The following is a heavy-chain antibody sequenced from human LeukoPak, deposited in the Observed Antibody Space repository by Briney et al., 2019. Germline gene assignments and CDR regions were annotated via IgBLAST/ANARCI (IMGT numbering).Heavy chain of an antibody. CDR3: ARDGGVGATADDAFDI. V-gene: IGHV3-11*04. Sequence: GGSLRLSCAASGFTFSDYYMSWIRQAPGKGLEWVSYISSSGSTIYYADSVKGRFTISRDNAKNSLYLQMNSLRAEDTAVYYCARDGGVGATADDAFDIWGQGTMVTVSS. D-gene: IGHD1-26*01. CDR2: ISSSGSTI. CDR1: GFTFSDYY. J-gene: IGHJ3*02.